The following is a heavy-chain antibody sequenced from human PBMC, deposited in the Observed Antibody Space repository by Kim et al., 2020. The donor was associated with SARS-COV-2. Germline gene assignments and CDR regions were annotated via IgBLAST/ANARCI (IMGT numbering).Heavy chain of an antibody. CDR3: ATVVFYYDAGYFKN. D-gene: IGHD3-22*01. V-gene: IGHV3-30*07. J-gene: IGHJ1*01. Sequence: PEPVKGRLIISRDHSKNTLYLQMNSLRAEDTAVYYCATVVFYYDAGYFKNWGQGTLVIVSS.